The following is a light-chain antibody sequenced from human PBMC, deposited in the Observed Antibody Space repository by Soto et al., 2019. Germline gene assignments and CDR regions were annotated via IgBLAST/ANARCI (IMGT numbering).Light chain of an antibody. J-gene: IGKJ5*01. V-gene: IGKV3-11*01. CDR2: DAF. CDR3: QQYNNWLVT. CDR1: QSVSSY. Sequence: EIVLTQSPATLSLSPGERATLSCRASQSVSSYLAWYQQKPGQAPRLLIYDAFNRAAGIPARFSGSGSGTDFTLTISSLEPEDSAVYYCQQYNNWLVTFGQGTRLEIK.